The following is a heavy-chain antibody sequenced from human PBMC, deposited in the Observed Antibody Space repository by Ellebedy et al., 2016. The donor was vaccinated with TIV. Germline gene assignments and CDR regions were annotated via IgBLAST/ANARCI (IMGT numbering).Heavy chain of an antibody. J-gene: IGHJ4*02. V-gene: IGHV6-1*01. CDR2: TYYRSKWYN. CDR3: ARGQNYSGRVFDY. D-gene: IGHD1-26*01. CDR1: GDSVSSNSAA. Sequence: SQTLSLTCAISGDSVSSNSAAWNGIRQSPSRGLEWLGRTYYRSKWYNDYAVSVKSRITINPDTSKNQFSLQLNSVTPEDTAVYYCARGQNYSGRVFDYWGQGTLVTASS.